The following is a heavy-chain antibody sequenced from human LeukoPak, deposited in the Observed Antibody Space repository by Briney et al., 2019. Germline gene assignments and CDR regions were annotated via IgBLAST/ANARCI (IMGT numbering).Heavy chain of an antibody. J-gene: IGHJ4*02. D-gene: IGHD3-9*01. V-gene: IGHV1-69*06. CDR3: ARALYYDILTGYYNSFDY. CDR2: IIPIFGTA. CDR1: GGTFSSYA. Sequence: SVKVSCKASGGTFSSYAISWVRQAPGQGLEWMGGIIPIFGTANYAQKFQGRVTITADKSTSTAYMELSSLRSEDTAVYSCARALYYDILTGYYNSFDYWGQGTLVTVSS.